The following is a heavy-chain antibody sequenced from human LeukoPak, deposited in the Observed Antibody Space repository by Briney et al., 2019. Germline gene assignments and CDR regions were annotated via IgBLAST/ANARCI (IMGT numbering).Heavy chain of an antibody. CDR2: ISYDGSNK. D-gene: IGHD2-15*01. V-gene: IGHV3-30*03. CDR1: GFTFSSYG. Sequence: PGRSLRLSCAASGFTFSSYGMHWVRQAPGKGLEWVAVISYDGSNKYYADSVKGRFTISRDNSKNTLYLQMNSLRAEDTAVYYCATGSYVVVVAALFDYWGQGTLVTVSS. CDR3: ATGSYVVVVAALFDY. J-gene: IGHJ4*02.